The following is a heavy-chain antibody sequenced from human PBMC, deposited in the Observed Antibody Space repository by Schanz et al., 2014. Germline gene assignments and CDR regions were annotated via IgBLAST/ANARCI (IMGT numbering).Heavy chain of an antibody. CDR2: IYHSGNT. V-gene: IGHV4-4*02. CDR3: ARDRGHGDLPGDI. Sequence: QVQLQESGPGLVKPSGTLSLTCAVSGASISSSNWWSWVRQPPGKGLEWIGEIYHSGNTNYNASLKSRVTISVDTSKNQFSLNLSSATAADTAVYYCARDRGHGDLPGDIWGQGTMVTDSS. J-gene: IGHJ3*02. D-gene: IGHD4-17*01. CDR1: GASISSSNW.